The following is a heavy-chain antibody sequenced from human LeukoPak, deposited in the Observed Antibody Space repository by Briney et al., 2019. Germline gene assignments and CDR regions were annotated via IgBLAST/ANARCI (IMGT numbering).Heavy chain of an antibody. CDR2: ISAYNGNT. D-gene: IGHD3-22*01. CDR3: AREFLDDSSGYYQHDAFDI. CDR1: GYTFTSYG. Sequence: GASVKVSCKASGYTFTSYGISWARQAPGQGLEWMGWISAYNGNTNYAQKLQGRVTMTTDTSTSTAYMELRSLRSDDTAVYYCAREFLDDSSGYYQHDAFDIWGQGTMVTVSS. V-gene: IGHV1-18*01. J-gene: IGHJ3*02.